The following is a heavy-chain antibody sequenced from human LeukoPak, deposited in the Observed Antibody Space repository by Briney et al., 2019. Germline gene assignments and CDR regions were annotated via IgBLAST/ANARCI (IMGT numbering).Heavy chain of an antibody. Sequence: GASVKVSCKASGGTFSSYAISWVRQAPGRGLEWMGGIIPIFGTANYAQKFQGRVTITTDESTSTAYMELSSLRSEDTAVYYCARSGGGPWIQLWPSYYYYMDVWGKGTTVTVSS. D-gene: IGHD5-18*01. J-gene: IGHJ6*03. V-gene: IGHV1-69*05. CDR2: IIPIFGTA. CDR1: GGTFSSYA. CDR3: ARSGGGPWIQLWPSYYYYMDV.